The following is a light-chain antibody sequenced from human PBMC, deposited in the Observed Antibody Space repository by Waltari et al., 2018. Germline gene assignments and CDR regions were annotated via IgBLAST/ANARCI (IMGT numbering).Light chain of an antibody. CDR3: SSYTTSSAPGV. CDR1: ARSVGAYDF. CDR2: EVS. V-gene: IGLV2-14*01. Sequence: QSALPQPASVSGSPGQSITISCSGHARSVGAYDFVPWYQQHPSKAPHLIIYEVSNRPSGISNRFSASKSGNTASLTISGLQAEDEADYYCSSYTTSSAPGVFGTGTRVTVL. J-gene: IGLJ1*01.